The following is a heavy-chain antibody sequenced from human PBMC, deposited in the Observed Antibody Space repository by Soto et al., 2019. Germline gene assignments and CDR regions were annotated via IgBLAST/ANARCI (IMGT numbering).Heavy chain of an antibody. V-gene: IGHV3-21*04. J-gene: IGHJ4*02. CDR3: AKALYSGSYHAFDY. CDR2: ISSSSSYI. D-gene: IGHD1-26*01. CDR1: GFLFSRYS. Sequence: PGGSLRLSCAASGFLFSRYSMNWVRQAPGKGLEWVSSISSSSSYIYYADSVKGRFTISRDNAKNSLYLQMNSLRAEDTAVYYCAKALYSGSYHAFDYWGQGTLVTVSS.